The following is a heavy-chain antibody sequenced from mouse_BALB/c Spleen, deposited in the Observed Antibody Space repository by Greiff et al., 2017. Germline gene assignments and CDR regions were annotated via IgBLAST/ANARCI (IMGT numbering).Heavy chain of an antibody. Sequence: EVKVVESGAELVKPGASVKLSCTASGFNIKDTYMHWVKQRPEQGLEWIGRIDPANGNTKYDPKFQGKATITADTSSNTAYLQLSSLTSEDTAVYYCARDYGYYAMDYWGQGTSVTVSS. CDR2: IDPANGNT. D-gene: IGHD1-2*01. CDR1: GFNIKDTY. CDR3: ARDYGYYAMDY. V-gene: IGHV14-3*02. J-gene: IGHJ4*01.